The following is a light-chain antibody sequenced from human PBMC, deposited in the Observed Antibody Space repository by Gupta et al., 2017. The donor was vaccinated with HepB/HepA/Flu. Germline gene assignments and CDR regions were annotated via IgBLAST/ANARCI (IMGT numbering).Light chain of an antibody. CDR2: YDS. J-gene: IGLJ2*01. V-gene: IGLV1-40*01. CDR1: SSNIGAGYD. Sequence: QSVLTQPPSGSGAPGQRVTISCTGSSSNIGAGYDVHWYHQLPATAPNILIFYDSNRPPAVVARRFSGSSGSYASPPTIAPPAEEEADDSCHYSDSCVRGSVFGGGTKLTVL. CDR3: HYSDSCVRGSV.